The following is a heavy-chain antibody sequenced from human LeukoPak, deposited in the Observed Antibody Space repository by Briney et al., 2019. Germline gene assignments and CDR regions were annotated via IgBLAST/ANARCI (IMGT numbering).Heavy chain of an antibody. J-gene: IGHJ4*02. Sequence: SVKVSCKASGGTFSSYAISWVRQAPGQGLEWMGRIIPIFGIANYAQKFQGRVTITADKSTSTAYMELSSLRSEDTAVYYCARDEGWVQLWRYVDYWGQGTLVTVSS. CDR2: IIPIFGIA. V-gene: IGHV1-69*04. CDR3: ARDEGWVQLWRYVDY. D-gene: IGHD5-18*01. CDR1: GGTFSSYA.